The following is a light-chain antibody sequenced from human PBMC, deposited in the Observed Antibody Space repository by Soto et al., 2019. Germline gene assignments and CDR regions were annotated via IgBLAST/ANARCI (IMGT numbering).Light chain of an antibody. Sequence: EVVMTQSPHSLPVTLGQPDSISCRSSQSLAYIDGNTYLSWFHQRPGQSPRRLIYKVSNRESGVPDRFSGSGSGTDFTLKISRVEAEDVGVYYCMHGTHWPPYTFGQGTKLEIK. J-gene: IGKJ2*01. CDR1: QSLAYIDGNTY. CDR2: KVS. V-gene: IGKV2-30*01. CDR3: MHGTHWPPYT.